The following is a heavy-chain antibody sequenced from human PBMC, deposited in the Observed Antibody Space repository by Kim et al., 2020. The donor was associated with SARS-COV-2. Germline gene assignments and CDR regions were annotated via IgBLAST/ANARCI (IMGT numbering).Heavy chain of an antibody. CDR2: IKNDGSDT. J-gene: IGHJ5*02. CDR3: VRVPHDFGDNGWFHP. V-gene: IGHV3-74*01. D-gene: IGHD4-17*01. CDR1: GFTFSNYW. Sequence: GGSLRLSCAASGFTFSNYWMHWVRQAPGKGLVWVSHIKNDGSDTSYAASVKGRFTISRDNAKNTVYLQMNSLRAEDTAVYYCVRVPHDFGDNGWFHPWGQGTLVTVSS.